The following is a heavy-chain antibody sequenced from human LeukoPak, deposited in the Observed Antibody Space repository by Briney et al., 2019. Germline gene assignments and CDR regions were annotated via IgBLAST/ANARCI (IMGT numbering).Heavy chain of an antibody. CDR3: AVGVRGSGSYQIWGHAFDI. CDR1: GGTFSNYV. Sequence: ASVKVSCKASGGTFSNYVINWVRQAPGQGLEWMGGIIPIFATADYAQKFQGRVMITADESTSTAYMELSSLRSEDTAVYYCAVGVRGSGSYQIWGHAFDIWGQGTMVTVSS. J-gene: IGHJ3*02. CDR2: IIPIFATA. D-gene: IGHD3-10*01. V-gene: IGHV1-69*13.